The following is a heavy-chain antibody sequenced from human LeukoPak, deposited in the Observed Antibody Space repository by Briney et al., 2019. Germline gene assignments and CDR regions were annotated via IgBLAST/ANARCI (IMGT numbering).Heavy chain of an antibody. Sequence: GGSLRLSCAASGFTFSSYSMNWVRQAPGKGLEWVSYISSSSSYIYYADSVKGRFTISRDNAKNSLYLQMNSLRAEDTAVYYCARPITIFGVVGDDYWGQGTLVTVSS. CDR1: GFTFSSYS. CDR2: ISSSSSYI. J-gene: IGHJ4*02. D-gene: IGHD3-3*01. CDR3: ARPITIFGVVGDDY. V-gene: IGHV3-21*01.